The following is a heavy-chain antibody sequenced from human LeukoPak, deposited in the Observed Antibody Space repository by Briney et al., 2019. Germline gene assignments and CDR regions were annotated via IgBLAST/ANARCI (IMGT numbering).Heavy chain of an antibody. Sequence: ASVKVSCKASGYTFTSYGISWVRQAPGQGLEWMGGIIPIFGTANYAQKFQGRVTITTDESTSTAYMELSSLRSEDTAVYYCARDLEGVLDYWGQGTLVTVSS. CDR1: GYTFTSYG. D-gene: IGHD1-1*01. CDR3: ARDLEGVLDY. CDR2: IIPIFGTA. J-gene: IGHJ4*02. V-gene: IGHV1-69*05.